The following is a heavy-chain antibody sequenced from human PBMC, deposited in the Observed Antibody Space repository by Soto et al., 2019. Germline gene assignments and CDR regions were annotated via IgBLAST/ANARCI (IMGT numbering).Heavy chain of an antibody. V-gene: IGHV3-66*01. J-gene: IGHJ4*02. CDR3: AREAIIVIAAPEYYFDY. CDR2: IQSGGTT. Sequence: GGSLRLSCAASGFTVSSKYMTWVRQAPGKGLEWVSLIQSGGTTNYADSVKGRFTISRDTSKNTLHLQMDSLRAEDTAVYYCAREAIIVIAAPEYYFDYWGQGTLVTVSS. D-gene: IGHD3-22*01. CDR1: GFTVSSKY.